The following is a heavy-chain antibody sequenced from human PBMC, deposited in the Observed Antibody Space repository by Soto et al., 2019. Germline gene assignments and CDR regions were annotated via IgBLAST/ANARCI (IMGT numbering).Heavy chain of an antibody. V-gene: IGHV3-15*01. J-gene: IGHJ4*02. Sequence: PGGSLRLSCAASGFTFSNAWMSWVRQAPGKGLEWVGRIKSKTDGGTTDYAAPVKGRFTISRDDSKNTLYLQMNSLKTEDTAVYYGTPGLGDWNLDYWGQGTLVTVSS. CDR3: TPGLGDWNLDY. CDR1: GFTFSNAW. D-gene: IGHD1-1*01. CDR2: IKSKTDGGTT.